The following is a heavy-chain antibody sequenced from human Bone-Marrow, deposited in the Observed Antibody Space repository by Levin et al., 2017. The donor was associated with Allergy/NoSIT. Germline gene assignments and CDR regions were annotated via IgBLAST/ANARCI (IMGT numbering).Heavy chain of an antibody. J-gene: IGHJ4*02. Sequence: LRLSCTVSGDSLANDNYYWSWLRQPAGKGLEWIGRIYASRYTNSNPSLKSRVTMSLDTTKNQFSLKLTSVTAADTAMYYCAREGEYCSDGICYVFDYWGQGALVTVSS. D-gene: IGHD2-15*01. CDR2: IYASRYT. V-gene: IGHV4-61*02. CDR1: GDSLANDNYY. CDR3: AREGEYCSDGICYVFDY.